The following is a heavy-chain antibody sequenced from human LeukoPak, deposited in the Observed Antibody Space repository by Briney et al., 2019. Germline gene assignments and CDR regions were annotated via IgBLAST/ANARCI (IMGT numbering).Heavy chain of an antibody. V-gene: IGHV1-69*05. Sequence: GASVKVSCKASGGTFSSYAISWVRQAPGQGLEWMGGIIPIFGTANYAQKFQGRVTLTRDMSTSTAYMELRSLRSDDTAVYYCARDRLTNDYWGQGTLVTVSS. CDR2: IIPIFGTA. D-gene: IGHD4/OR15-4a*01. J-gene: IGHJ4*02. CDR3: ARDRLTNDY. CDR1: GGTFSSYA.